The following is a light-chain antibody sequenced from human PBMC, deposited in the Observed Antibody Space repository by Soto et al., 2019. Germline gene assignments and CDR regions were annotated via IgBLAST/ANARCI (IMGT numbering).Light chain of an antibody. CDR2: AAS. Sequence: DIQMTQSPSSLSVSVGDRVTITCRASQSITKYLNWYQQKPGKAPKLLVYAASSLQSGVPSRFSGNGSGIDFTLTISSLQPEDFATYYCQQSDSYPYTFGQGTKLEIK. J-gene: IGKJ2*01. V-gene: IGKV1-39*01. CDR1: QSITKY. CDR3: QQSDSYPYT.